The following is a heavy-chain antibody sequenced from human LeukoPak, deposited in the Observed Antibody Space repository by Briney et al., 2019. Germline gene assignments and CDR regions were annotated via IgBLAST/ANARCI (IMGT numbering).Heavy chain of an antibody. CDR2: ISGSGSNT. CDR1: GFTFSDYA. V-gene: IGHV3-23*01. D-gene: IGHD1-7*01. Sequence: GGSLRLSCAASGFTFSDYAMIWVRQAPGKGLEWVSSISGSGSNTYYADSVKGRFTISRDNSKNTLYLQMSSLRAEDTAVYYCAKLTGTTDCWGQGTLVTVSS. J-gene: IGHJ4*02. CDR3: AKLTGTTDC.